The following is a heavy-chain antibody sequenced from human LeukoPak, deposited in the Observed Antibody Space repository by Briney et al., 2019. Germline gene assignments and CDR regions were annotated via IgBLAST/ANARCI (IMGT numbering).Heavy chain of an antibody. V-gene: IGHV4-30-2*01. CDR2: HYHSGSA. J-gene: IGHJ5*02. CDR1: GASISRGYYS. Sequence: SETLSLTCTVSGASISRGYYSWTWIRQPPGKGLEWIGYHYHSGSAYYNPALKSRVTMAVDTSKNQFSLNLDSVTAADTAVYYCARHTATTYSSSSDWFDPWGQGTLVTVSS. CDR3: ARHTATTYSSSSDWFDP. D-gene: IGHD3-22*01.